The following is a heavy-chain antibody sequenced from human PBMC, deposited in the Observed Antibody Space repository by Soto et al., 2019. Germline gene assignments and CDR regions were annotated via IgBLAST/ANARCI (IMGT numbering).Heavy chain of an antibody. D-gene: IGHD5-12*01. J-gene: IGHJ3*02. Sequence: SVEVSCKASGGTFSSYTISWVRQAPGQGLEWMGRIIPILGIANYAQKFQGRVTITADKSTSTAYMELSSLRSEDTAVYYCARGWDIVATTDAFDIWGQGTMVTVSS. CDR2: IIPILGIA. V-gene: IGHV1-69*02. CDR3: ARGWDIVATTDAFDI. CDR1: GGTFSSYT.